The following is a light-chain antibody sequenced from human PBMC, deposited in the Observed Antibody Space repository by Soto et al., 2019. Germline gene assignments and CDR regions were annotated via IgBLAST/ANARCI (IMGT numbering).Light chain of an antibody. J-gene: IGKJ4*01. V-gene: IGKV1-33*01. CDR3: QPSLA. CDR2: DTS. CDR1: QDINKY. Sequence: DIQMTQSPSSLSASVGDRVTITCQAGQDINKYLNWYQQKPGKAPKLLIYDTSNLERGVPSRFSGNKSGTEFIFTISSLQPEDIATYYCQPSLAFGGGTKVQIK.